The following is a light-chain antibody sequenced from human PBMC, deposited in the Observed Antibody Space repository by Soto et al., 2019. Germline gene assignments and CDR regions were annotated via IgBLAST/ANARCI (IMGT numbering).Light chain of an antibody. CDR2: EVT. CDR3: SSNAGTNNLV. J-gene: IGLJ2*01. CDR1: SSDVGGYNY. Sequence: QSALTQPPSASGSPGQSVTISCTGTSSDVGGYNYVSWYQQHPGKAPKLMIYEVTKRPSGVPNRFSGSKSGNTASLTVSGLQAEDDADYYCSSNAGTNNLVFGGGTKVTVL. V-gene: IGLV2-8*01.